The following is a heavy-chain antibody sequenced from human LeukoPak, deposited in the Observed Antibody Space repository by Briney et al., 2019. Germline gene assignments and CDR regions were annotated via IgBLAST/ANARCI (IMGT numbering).Heavy chain of an antibody. D-gene: IGHD1-26*01. CDR3: ARAELIAGATRAFDI. CDR1: GYTFTRYY. Sequence: ASVKVSCKASGYTFTRYYMHWVRQAPGQGLEWMGIINPSGGSTSYAQKFQGRVTMTRDMSTSTVYMELSSLRSEDTAVYYCARAELIAGATRAFDIWGQGTMVTVSS. J-gene: IGHJ3*02. V-gene: IGHV1-46*01. CDR2: INPSGGST.